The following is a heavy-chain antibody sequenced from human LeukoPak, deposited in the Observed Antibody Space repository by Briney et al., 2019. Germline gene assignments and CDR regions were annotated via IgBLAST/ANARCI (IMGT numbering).Heavy chain of an antibody. J-gene: IGHJ6*02. CDR2: IIPILGIA. V-gene: IGHV1-69*04. CDR1: GGTFSSYA. D-gene: IGHD3-9*01. CDR3: ARDSDILAYYYYYYGMDV. Sequence: SVKVSCKASGGTFSSYAISWVRQAPGQGLEWMGRIIPILGIANYAQKFQGRVTITADKSTSTAYMELSSLRSEDTAVYYCARDSDILAYYYYYYGMDVWGQGTTVTVSS.